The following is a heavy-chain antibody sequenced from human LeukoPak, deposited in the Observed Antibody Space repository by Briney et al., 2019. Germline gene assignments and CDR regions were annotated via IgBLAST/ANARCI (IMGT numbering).Heavy chain of an antibody. J-gene: IGHJ6*02. D-gene: IGHD2-15*01. Sequence: ASVKVSCKASGGTFSSYAISWVRQAPGQGLEWMGGIIPIFGTANYAQKFQGRVTITADESTSTAYTELSSLRSEDTAVYYCARDLGYCSGGSCSFYYYYGMDVWGQGTTVTVSS. CDR3: ARDLGYCSGGSCSFYYYYGMDV. V-gene: IGHV1-69*13. CDR1: GGTFSSYA. CDR2: IIPIFGTA.